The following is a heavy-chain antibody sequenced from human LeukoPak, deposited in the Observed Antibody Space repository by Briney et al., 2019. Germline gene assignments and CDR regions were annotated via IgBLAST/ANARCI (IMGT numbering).Heavy chain of an antibody. Sequence: SETLSLTCTVSGGSISGYYWSWIRQPPGQGLEWFGYIYYSGSTNYKPTIKSPVTISVDTSKNQFSPKLTAVTAADTAVYYCATGGYYGSGNDFRFDPWGQGTLVTVSS. CDR2: IYYSGST. CDR3: ATGGYYGSGNDFRFDP. V-gene: IGHV4-59*01. CDR1: GGSISGYY. D-gene: IGHD3-10*01. J-gene: IGHJ5*02.